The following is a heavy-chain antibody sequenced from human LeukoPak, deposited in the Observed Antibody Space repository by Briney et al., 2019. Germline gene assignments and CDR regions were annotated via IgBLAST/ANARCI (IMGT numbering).Heavy chain of an antibody. V-gene: IGHV4-31*03. CDR1: GGSISSGGYY. D-gene: IGHD1-26*01. CDR3: AGGGSPHI. Sequence: SETLSLTCTVSGGSISSGGYYWSWIRQHPGKGLEWIGYIYNSGSTYYNPSLKSRVTMSVDTSKNQFSLQLSSVTAADTAVYYCAGGGSPHIWGQGTMVSVSS. J-gene: IGHJ3*02. CDR2: IYNSGST.